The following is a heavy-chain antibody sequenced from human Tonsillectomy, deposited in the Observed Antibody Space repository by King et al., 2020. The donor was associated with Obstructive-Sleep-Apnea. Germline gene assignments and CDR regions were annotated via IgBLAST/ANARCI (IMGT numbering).Heavy chain of an antibody. D-gene: IGHD6-19*01. J-gene: IGHJ4*02. V-gene: IGHV3-9*01. CDR2: ITWNSGTT. Sequence: VQLVESGGGLAQPGRSLRLSCAASGFTFDDYAMHWVRQTPAKGLEWGSAITWNSGTTGYADSVKGRFTISRDNAKNSLFLQMNSPRPEDTAVYYCAREPIAVAGVFDYWGQGTLVSVSS. CDR3: AREPIAVAGVFDY. CDR1: GFTFDDYA.